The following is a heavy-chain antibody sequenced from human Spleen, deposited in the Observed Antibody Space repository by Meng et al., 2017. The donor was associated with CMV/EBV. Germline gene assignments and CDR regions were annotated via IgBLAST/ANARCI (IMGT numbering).Heavy chain of an antibody. J-gene: IGHJ5*02. Sequence: DSVKVSGKASGYTFTSYDINWVRQATGQGLEWMGWMNPNSGNTGYAQKFQGRVTITRNTSISTAYMELSSLRSEDTAVYYCARGKAAPGGHNWFDPWGQGTLVTVSS. D-gene: IGHD2-15*01. CDR2: MNPNSGNT. V-gene: IGHV1-8*03. CDR3: ARGKAAPGGHNWFDP. CDR1: GYTFTSYD.